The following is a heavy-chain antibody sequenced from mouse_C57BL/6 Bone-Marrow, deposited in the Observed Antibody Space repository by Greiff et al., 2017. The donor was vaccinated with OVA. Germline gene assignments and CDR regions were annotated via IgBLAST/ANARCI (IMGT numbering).Heavy chain of an antibody. CDR1: GYSITSGYY. CDR3: ARERGYFDV. Sequence: EVQLQQSGPGLVKPSQSLSLTCSVTGYSITSGYYWNWIRQFPGNKLEWMGYISYDGSNNYNPSLKNRISITRDTSKNQFFLKLNSVTTEDTATYYCARERGYFDVWGTGTTVTVSS. V-gene: IGHV3-6*01. J-gene: IGHJ1*03. CDR2: ISYDGSN.